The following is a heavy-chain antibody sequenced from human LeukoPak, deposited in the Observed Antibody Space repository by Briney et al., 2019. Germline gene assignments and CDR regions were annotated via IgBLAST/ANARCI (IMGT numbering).Heavy chain of an antibody. J-gene: IGHJ4*02. CDR2: IRSSSSYI. CDR1: DFTFSGYS. CDR3: ARESRAYCSSSSCQFDY. D-gene: IGHD2-2*01. Sequence: GGSLRLSCAASDFTFSGYSMNWVRQAPGKGLEWVSSIRSSSSYIYYADSMKGRFTISRDNAKNSLYPQMSSLRAEDTAVYYCARESRAYCSSSSCQFDYWGQGTLVTVSS. V-gene: IGHV3-21*01.